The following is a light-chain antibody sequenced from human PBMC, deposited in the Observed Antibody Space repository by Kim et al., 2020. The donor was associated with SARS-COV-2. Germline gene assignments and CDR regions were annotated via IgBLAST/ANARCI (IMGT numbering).Light chain of an antibody. CDR2: DAS. V-gene: IGKV3D-20*01. J-gene: IGKJ4*01. CDR1: QTVSRNY. Sequence: EIVLTQSPATLSLSPGERATLSCGASQTVSRNYVAWYQQKPGLAPRLLIYDASRRATGIPDRFSGSGSGTDFTLIISRLEPEDFVVYYCQQYGDSPITFGGGTKVDIK. CDR3: QQYGDSPIT.